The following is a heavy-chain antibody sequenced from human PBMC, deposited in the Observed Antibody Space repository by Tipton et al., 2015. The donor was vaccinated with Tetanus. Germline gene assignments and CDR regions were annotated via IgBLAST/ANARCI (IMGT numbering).Heavy chain of an antibody. J-gene: IGHJ3*01. CDR3: ARRSYCSSSRCFDAFDL. CDR1: GASFSSGDYY. V-gene: IGHV4-30-4*01. D-gene: IGHD2-2*01. Sequence: GASFSSGDYYWSWIRKPPGKDLEWIGYIYQTGTTYYNPSLKGRVTISMDRSNTQFSLRLDSLTAADTAVYYCARRSYCSSSRCFDAFDLWDQGTMVTVSS. CDR2: IYQTGTT.